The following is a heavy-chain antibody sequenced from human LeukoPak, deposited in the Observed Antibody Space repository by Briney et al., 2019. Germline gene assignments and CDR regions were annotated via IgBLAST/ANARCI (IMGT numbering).Heavy chain of an antibody. CDR3: AKVTIYGDYLENWFDP. Sequence: ASVKVSCKASGYTFTGYYIHRVRQAPGQGLEWMGWNNPNSGGTNYAQRFQGRVTMTRDTSISTAYMELSRLTSDDTAVYYCAKVTIYGDYLENWFDPWGQGTLVTVSS. D-gene: IGHD4-17*01. V-gene: IGHV1-2*02. J-gene: IGHJ5*02. CDR1: GYTFTGYY. CDR2: NNPNSGGT.